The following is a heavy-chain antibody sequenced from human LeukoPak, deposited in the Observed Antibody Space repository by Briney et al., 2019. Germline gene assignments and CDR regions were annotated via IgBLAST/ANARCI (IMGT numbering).Heavy chain of an antibody. J-gene: IGHJ4*02. CDR3: ARDGVGKTDYFDY. V-gene: IGHV4-59*12. Sequence: PSETLSLTCTVSGDSISSYYGSSIRQPPGKVLEWIGYIYYCGSTNYNPSLKSTVNISIDTSKNQLSLKLSSVTAADTAVYYCARDGVGKTDYFDYWGQGTLVTVSS. CDR2: IYYCGST. CDR1: GDSISSYY. D-gene: IGHD3-3*01.